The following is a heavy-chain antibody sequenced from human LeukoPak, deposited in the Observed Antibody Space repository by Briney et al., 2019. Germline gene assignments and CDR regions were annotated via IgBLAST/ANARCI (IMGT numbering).Heavy chain of an antibody. V-gene: IGHV4-59*12. Sequence: PSETLSLACSVSGGFSSRYYWSWVRQPLGKGLEWLGHIFYSGHSNYNASPTSRIRMSVDTSKAQFSLELASVIAADTAVYYCARIDPLGFFDQWGPGILVTVSS. CDR3: ARIDPLGFFDQ. J-gene: IGHJ4*02. D-gene: IGHD6-25*01. CDR1: GGFSSRYY. CDR2: IFYSGHS.